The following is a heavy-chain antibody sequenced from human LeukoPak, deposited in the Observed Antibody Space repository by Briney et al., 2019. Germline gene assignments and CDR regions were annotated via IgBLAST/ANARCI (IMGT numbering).Heavy chain of an antibody. V-gene: IGHV3-7*01. J-gene: IGHJ4*02. D-gene: IGHD3-10*01. CDR2: IKQDGSEK. Sequence: GGSLRLSCAASGFTFSSYWMSWVRQAPGKGLEWVANIKQDGSEKYYVDSVKGRFTISRDNAKNSLYLQMNSLRAEDTAVYYCARVSPGGFGELSLPSDYWGQGTLVTVSS. CDR3: ARVSPGGFGELSLPSDY. CDR1: GFTFSSYW.